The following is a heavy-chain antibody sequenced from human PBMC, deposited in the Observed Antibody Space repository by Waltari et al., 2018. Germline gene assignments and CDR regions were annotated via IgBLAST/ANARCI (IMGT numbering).Heavy chain of an antibody. D-gene: IGHD2-15*01. Sequence: QLRLQESGPGLVKPSGNLSLTCAVSGDYMSPPDNWSWVRQPPGKGLEWIGQVRGDGKAKYRPSFASRLTSALDRSNEQFSLKVPSATAADTAVYYCARDRGRGLYLDSWGPGTLVTVSP. V-gene: IGHV4-4*02. CDR2: VRGDGKA. J-gene: IGHJ4*02. CDR1: GDYMSPPDN. CDR3: ARDRGRGLYLDS.